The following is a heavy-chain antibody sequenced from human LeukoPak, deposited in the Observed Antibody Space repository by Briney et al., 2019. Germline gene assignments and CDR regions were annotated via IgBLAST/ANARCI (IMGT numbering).Heavy chain of an antibody. J-gene: IGHJ3*02. D-gene: IGHD3-22*01. Sequence: PSETLSLTCAVYGGSFSGYYWSWIRQPPGKGLEWIGEINHSGSTNYNPSLKSRVTISVDTSKNQFSLKLSSVTAADTAVYYCARGDDSSGYQPSQDAFDIWGQGTMVTVSS. V-gene: IGHV4-34*01. CDR3: ARGDDSSGYQPSQDAFDI. CDR1: GGSFSGYY. CDR2: INHSGST.